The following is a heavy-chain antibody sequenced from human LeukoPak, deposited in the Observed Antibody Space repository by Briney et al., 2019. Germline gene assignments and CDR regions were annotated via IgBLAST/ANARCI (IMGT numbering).Heavy chain of an antibody. J-gene: IGHJ4*02. CDR2: IFPSGTI. CDR3: ARLDHYWAKTDY. V-gene: IGHV4-39*01. CDR1: GGSISSSNYY. Sequence: PSETLSLTRTVSGGSISSSNYYWGWIRQPPGEGLEWIGSIFPSGTIFYNPSLTSRVTVSLDTSKNQFSLKLLSVTAADTAVYYCARLDHYWAKTDYWGQGTLVTVPS. D-gene: IGHD2-8*02.